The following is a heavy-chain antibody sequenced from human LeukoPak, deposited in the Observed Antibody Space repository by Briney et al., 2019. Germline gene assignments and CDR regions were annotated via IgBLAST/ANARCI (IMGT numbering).Heavy chain of an antibody. CDR2: IYTTGNV. D-gene: IGHD3-16*01. V-gene: IGHV4-4*07. J-gene: IGHJ4*02. Sequence: SETLSLTCTVSGGSIRNYYWSWIRQSAGKGLEWIGRIYTTGNVDYNPSLKSRVTMSVDTSNNQFSLRLSSVSAADTAVYYCARAFMITFGGGFDYWGQGTLVTVSS. CDR1: GGSIRNYY. CDR3: ARAFMITFGGGFDY.